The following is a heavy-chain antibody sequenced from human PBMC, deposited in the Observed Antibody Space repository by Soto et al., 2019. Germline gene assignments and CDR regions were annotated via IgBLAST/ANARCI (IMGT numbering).Heavy chain of an antibody. V-gene: IGHV1-69*04. J-gene: IGHJ5*02. CDR1: GGTFSSYT. CDR3: ARDARRDSTP. Sequence: SVKVSCKASGGTFSSYTISWVRQAPGQGLEWMGRGIPILGIANYAQKFQGRVTITADKSTSTAYMELSSLRSEDTAVYYCARDARRDSTPWGQGTLVTVSX. D-gene: IGHD6-6*01. CDR2: GIPILGIA.